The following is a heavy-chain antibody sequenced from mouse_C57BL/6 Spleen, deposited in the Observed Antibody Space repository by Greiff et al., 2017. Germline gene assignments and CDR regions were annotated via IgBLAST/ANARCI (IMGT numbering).Heavy chain of an antibody. CDR1: GFTFSSYG. D-gene: IGHD4-1*01. CDR3: ARQGLTGTGDVYAMDY. V-gene: IGHV5-6*01. Sequence: EVQLVESGGDLVKPGGSLKLSCAASGFTFSSYGMSWVRQTPDKRLEWVATISSGGSYTYYPDSVKGRFTISRDNAKNTLYLQMSSLKSEDTAMYYCARQGLTGTGDVYAMDYWGQGTSVTVSS. CDR2: ISSGGSYT. J-gene: IGHJ4*01.